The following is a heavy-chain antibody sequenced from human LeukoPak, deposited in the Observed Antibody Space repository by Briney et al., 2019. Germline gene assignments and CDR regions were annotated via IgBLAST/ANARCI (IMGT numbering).Heavy chain of an antibody. J-gene: IGHJ4*02. V-gene: IGHV4-59*12. CDR2: IYYSGST. D-gene: IGHD3-22*01. CDR3: ARGPPRYYYDSSGYHGEYYFDY. Sequence: PSETLSLTCTVSGGSISSYYWSWIRQPPGKGLEWIGYIYYSGSTNYNPSLKSRVTISVDTSKNQFSLKLSPVTAADTAVYYCARGPPRYYYDSSGYHGEYYFDYWGQGTLVTVSS. CDR1: GGSISSYY.